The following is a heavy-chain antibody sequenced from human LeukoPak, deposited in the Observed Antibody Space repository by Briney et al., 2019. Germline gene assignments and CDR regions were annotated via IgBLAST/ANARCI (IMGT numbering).Heavy chain of an antibody. J-gene: IGHJ4*02. CDR2: ISYDGSNK. CDR3: ARGIAAAGTVTDQGYYFDY. V-gene: IGHV3-30-3*01. Sequence: PGRSLRLSCAASGFTFSSYAVHWVRQAPGKGLEWVAVISYDGSNKYYADSVKGRFTISRDNSKNTLYLQMNSLRAEDTAVYYCARGIAAAGTVTDQGYYFDYWGQGTLVTVSS. CDR1: GFTFSSYA. D-gene: IGHD6-13*01.